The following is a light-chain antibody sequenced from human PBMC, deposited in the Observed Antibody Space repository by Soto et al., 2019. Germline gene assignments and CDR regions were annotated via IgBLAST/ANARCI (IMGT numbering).Light chain of an antibody. Sequence: DIQMTQSPSTLSASVGDRVSLTCRASQSISTLLAWYQQKPGKAPELLISDASSLESGVPSRFSGSGSGAEFTLTISSLQPDDFATYYCQQYNSYSLWTFGQGTKV. CDR2: DAS. CDR1: QSISTL. J-gene: IGKJ1*01. V-gene: IGKV1-5*01. CDR3: QQYNSYSLWT.